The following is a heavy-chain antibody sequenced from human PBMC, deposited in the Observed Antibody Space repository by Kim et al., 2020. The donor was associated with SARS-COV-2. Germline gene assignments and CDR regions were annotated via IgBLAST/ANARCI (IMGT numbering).Heavy chain of an antibody. CDR3: VWCTLGDINDY. CDR2: INTKEGDT. Sequence: ASVKVSCKTSGDTSRKSGFSWVRQAPGQGLEWMGWINTKEGDTKYALKFQDRVTMTTDSSTSTAYMELRCLNSDDTAVYYFVWCTLGDINDYLGHGTLVT. V-gene: IGHV1-18*01. CDR1: GDTSRKSG. D-gene: IGHD3-16*01. J-gene: IGHJ4*01.